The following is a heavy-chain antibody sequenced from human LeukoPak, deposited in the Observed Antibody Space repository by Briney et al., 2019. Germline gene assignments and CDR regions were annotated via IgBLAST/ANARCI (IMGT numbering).Heavy chain of an antibody. CDR2: IISSSSYI. Sequence: GGSLRLSCAASGFTFSSYSMNWVRQAPGKGLEWVSSIISSSSYIYYAGSVKGRFTISRDNAKNSLYLQMNSLRTEDTAVYYCARLATNGGYGYWGQGTLVTVSS. V-gene: IGHV3-21*01. CDR1: GFTFSSYS. CDR3: ARLATNGGYGY. D-gene: IGHD5-12*01. J-gene: IGHJ4*02.